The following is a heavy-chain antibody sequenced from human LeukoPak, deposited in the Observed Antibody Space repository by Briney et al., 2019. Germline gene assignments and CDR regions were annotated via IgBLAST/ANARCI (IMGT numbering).Heavy chain of an antibody. D-gene: IGHD6-13*01. J-gene: IGHJ5*02. CDR2: IYYSGTT. Sequence: SETLSLTCTVSGGSIDSNSWTWIRQPPGKGREWIGYIYYSGTTNYNPSLKSRVTMSVDMSKNQFSLKLSSVAAADTAVYYCARRSSSWKNWFDPWGQGRLVTVSS. CDR1: GGSIDSNS. V-gene: IGHV4-59*01. CDR3: ARRSSSWKNWFDP.